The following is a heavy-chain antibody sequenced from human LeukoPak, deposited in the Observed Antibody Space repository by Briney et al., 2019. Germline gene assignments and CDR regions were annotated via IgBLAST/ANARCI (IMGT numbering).Heavy chain of an antibody. CDR3: ARTGYSSSWYRQGQYYFDY. CDR1: GGPISSGDYY. Sequence: SETLSLTCTVSGGPISSGDYYWGWIRQPPRKGLEWIGYIYYSGSTYYSPSLKSRVTISVDTSKNQFSLKLSSVTAADTAVYYCARTGYSSSWYRQGQYYFDYWGQGTLVTVSS. D-gene: IGHD6-13*01. J-gene: IGHJ4*02. CDR2: IYYSGST. V-gene: IGHV4-30-4*01.